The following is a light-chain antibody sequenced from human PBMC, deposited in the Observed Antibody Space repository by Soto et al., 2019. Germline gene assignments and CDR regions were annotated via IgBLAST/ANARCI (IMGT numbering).Light chain of an antibody. Sequence: QSALTQPPSASGSPGRSVTISCTGTSSDVGGYDYVSWFQQHPGKAPKLIIYEVTKRPSGVPYRFSASKSGNTASLTVSGLQAEDEADYYCSSFVAGNNYWVFGGGTKLTVL. CDR2: EVT. J-gene: IGLJ3*02. CDR1: SSDVGGYDY. V-gene: IGLV2-8*01. CDR3: SSFVAGNNYWV.